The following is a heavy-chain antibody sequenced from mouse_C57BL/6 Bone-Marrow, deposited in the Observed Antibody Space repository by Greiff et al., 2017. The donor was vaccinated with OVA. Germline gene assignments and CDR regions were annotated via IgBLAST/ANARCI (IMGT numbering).Heavy chain of an antibody. J-gene: IGHJ4*01. Sequence: EVKLQQSGAELVRPGASVKLSCTASGFNIKDDYMHWVKQRPEQGLEWIGWIDPENGDTEYASKFQGKATITADTSSNTAYLQLSSLTSEDTAVYYCTPLDSSGYDAMDYWGQGTSVTVSS. D-gene: IGHD3-2*02. CDR1: GFNIKDDY. V-gene: IGHV14-4*01. CDR3: TPLDSSGYDAMDY. CDR2: IDPENGDT.